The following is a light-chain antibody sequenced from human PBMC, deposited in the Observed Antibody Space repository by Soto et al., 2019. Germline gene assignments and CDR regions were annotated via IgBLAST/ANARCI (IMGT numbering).Light chain of an antibody. CDR2: GNI. Sequence: QSVLTQPPSVSGAPGQRVTISRTGSSSNIGAGYDVHWYQQRPGTGPKLLIFGNINRPSGVPDRFSGSKSGTSASLAITGLQAEDEGDYYCQSYDSTLSDRYVFGTGTKVTVL. J-gene: IGLJ1*01. CDR1: SSNIGAGYD. CDR3: QSYDSTLSDRYV. V-gene: IGLV1-40*01.